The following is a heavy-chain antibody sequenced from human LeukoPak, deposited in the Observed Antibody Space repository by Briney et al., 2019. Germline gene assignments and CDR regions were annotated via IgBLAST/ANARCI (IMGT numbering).Heavy chain of an antibody. J-gene: IGHJ4*02. Sequence: GGSLRLSCAASGFTFSSYAMSWVRQAPGKGLEWVSAISGSGGSTYYADAVKGGFTISRDNSKNTLYLQMNSLRAEDTAVYYCAKGANWDPGVDYWGQGTLVTVSS. D-gene: IGHD7-27*01. CDR2: ISGSGGST. CDR1: GFTFSSYA. V-gene: IGHV3-23*01. CDR3: AKGANWDPGVDY.